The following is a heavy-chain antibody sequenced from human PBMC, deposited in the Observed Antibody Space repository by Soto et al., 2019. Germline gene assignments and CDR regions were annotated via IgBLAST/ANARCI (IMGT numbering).Heavy chain of an antibody. CDR1: GFTFSNYA. D-gene: IGHD3-3*01. CDR2: IRGSGDVT. V-gene: IGHV3-23*01. J-gene: IGHJ6*03. Sequence: EVQLLESGGGLVQPGGSLRLSCAASGFTFSNYAMTWVRQAPGKGLEWVSGIRGSGDVTYYADSVQGRFAISRDNSKNTLYLQMNSLRYEDTAIYYCAKHGGPSYSYYMDVWGKGTTVTVSS. CDR3: AKHGGPSYSYYMDV.